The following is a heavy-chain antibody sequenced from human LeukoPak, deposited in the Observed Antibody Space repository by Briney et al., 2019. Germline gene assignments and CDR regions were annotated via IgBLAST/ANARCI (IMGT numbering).Heavy chain of an antibody. CDR2: ISYDGSNK. CDR1: GFTFSSYA. J-gene: IGHJ6*02. V-gene: IGHV3-30*04. Sequence: PGGSLRLSCAASGFTFSSYAMDWVRQAPGKGLEWVALISYDGSNKYYADSVKGRFTISRDNSKNTLYLQMNSLRAEDTAVYYCARDPSPHIVVVTAILAPYYGMDVWGQGTTVTVSS. CDR3: ARDPSPHIVVVTAILAPYYGMDV. D-gene: IGHD2-21*02.